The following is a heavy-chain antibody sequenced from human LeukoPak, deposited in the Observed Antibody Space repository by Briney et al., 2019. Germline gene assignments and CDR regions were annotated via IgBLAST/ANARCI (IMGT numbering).Heavy chain of an antibody. CDR3: AKDVYSGSYSDAFDI. J-gene: IGHJ3*02. D-gene: IGHD1-26*01. Sequence: GGSLRLSCAASGFTFDDYAMHWVRQAPGKGLEWVSLNSGDGGSTYYADSVKGRFTISRDNSKNSLYLQMNSLRTEDTALYYCAKDVYSGSYSDAFDIWGQGTMVTVSS. CDR1: GFTFDDYA. V-gene: IGHV3-43*02. CDR2: NSGDGGST.